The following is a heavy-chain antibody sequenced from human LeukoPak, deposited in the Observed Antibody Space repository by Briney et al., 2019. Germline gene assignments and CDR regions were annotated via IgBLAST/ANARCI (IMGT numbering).Heavy chain of an antibody. CDR3: ARDHCSSTSCYLSAYYFDY. D-gene: IGHD2-2*01. Sequence: GSLRLSCAASGFTFSSYWMHWVRQAPGKRLVWVSRINGDGSSTTYADSVKGRFTISRDNAKNTLYLQMNSLRAEDTAVYYCARDHCSSTSCYLSAYYFDYWGQGTLVTVSS. V-gene: IGHV3-74*01. CDR2: INGDGSST. J-gene: IGHJ4*02. CDR1: GFTFSSYW.